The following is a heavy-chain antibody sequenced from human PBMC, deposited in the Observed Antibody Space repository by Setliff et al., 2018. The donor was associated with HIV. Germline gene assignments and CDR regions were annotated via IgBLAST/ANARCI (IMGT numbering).Heavy chain of an antibody. V-gene: IGHV7-4-1*02. CDR1: GYTFTSYG. D-gene: IGHD1-26*01. CDR2: IHTEQGFP. J-gene: IGHJ4*02. Sequence: ASVKVSCKASGYTFTSYGMNWLRQAPGRGLEWMGWIHTEQGFPMYAQGFTGRFVFSLDTSVSTAYLQINSLKTEDTAMYYCARVGSYWSTFDYWGQGALVTVSS. CDR3: ARVGSYWSTFDY.